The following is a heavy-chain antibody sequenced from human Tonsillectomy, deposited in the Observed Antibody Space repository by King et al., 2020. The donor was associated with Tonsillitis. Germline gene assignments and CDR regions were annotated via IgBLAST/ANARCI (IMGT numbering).Heavy chain of an antibody. J-gene: IGHJ1*01. V-gene: IGHV4-39*07. CDR1: GGSISSSSYY. CDR3: AGNDDSGPYLEL. CDR2: IYYSGST. Sequence: LQLQESGPGLVKPSETLSLTCTVSGGSISSSSYYWGWIRQPPGKGLEWIGSIYYSGSTYYNPSLKSRVTISVDTSKNQFSLKLSSVTAADTAVYYCAGNDDSGPYLELWAPGPLATVPS. D-gene: IGHD1-26*01.